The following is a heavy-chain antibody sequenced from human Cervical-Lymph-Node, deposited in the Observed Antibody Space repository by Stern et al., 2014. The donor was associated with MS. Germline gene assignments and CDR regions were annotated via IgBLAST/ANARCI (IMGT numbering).Heavy chain of an antibody. CDR1: GYAFTNYY. CDR2: INPKSGNA. J-gene: IGHJ4*02. D-gene: IGHD3-10*01. CDR3: ARVPRPGVHFDY. Sequence: VQLVESGAEVRKPGASVKVSCKASGYAFTNYYLHWVRQAPGQGLEWMGWINPKSGNAVYSQEFQGRVSMTRNTSIGTAYLELGGLTSDDTAVFYCARVPRPGVHFDYWGQGTLVTVSS. V-gene: IGHV1-8*01.